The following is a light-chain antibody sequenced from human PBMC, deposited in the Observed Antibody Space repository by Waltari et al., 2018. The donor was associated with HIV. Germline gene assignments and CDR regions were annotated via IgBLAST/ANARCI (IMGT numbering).Light chain of an antibody. J-gene: IGLJ2*01. CDR2: SNN. Sequence: QSVLTQPPSASGTPGQRRTLSCSGTTSNIGSTTVNWYQQLPGTAPRPLIYSNNQRPSGVPDRFSGSKSGTSASLAISGLQSEDEADYYCAAWDDSLSGLVVFGGGTKLTVL. CDR1: TSNIGSTT. V-gene: IGLV1-44*01. CDR3: AAWDDSLSGLVV.